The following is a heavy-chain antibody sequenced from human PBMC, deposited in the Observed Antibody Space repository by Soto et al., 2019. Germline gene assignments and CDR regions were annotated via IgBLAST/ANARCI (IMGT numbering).Heavy chain of an antibody. V-gene: IGHV3-30*18. J-gene: IGHJ4*02. CDR3: AKDRRPLYYYGSGSYPKSLDY. CDR1: GFTFSSYG. Sequence: QVPLVESGGGVVQPGRSLRLSCAASGFTFSSYGMHWVRQAPGKGLEWVAVISYDGSNKYYADSVKGRFTISRDNSKNTLYLQMNSLRAEDTAVYYCAKDRRPLYYYGSGSYPKSLDYWGQGTLVTVSS. CDR2: ISYDGSNK. D-gene: IGHD3-10*01.